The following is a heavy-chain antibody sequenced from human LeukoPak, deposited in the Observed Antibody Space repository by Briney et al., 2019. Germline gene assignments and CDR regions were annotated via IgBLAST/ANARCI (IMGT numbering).Heavy chain of an antibody. D-gene: IGHD3-10*01. CDR2: IIPIFGTA. Sequence: SVKVSCKASGGTFSSYAISWVRQAPGQGLEWMGGIIPIFGTANYAQKFQGRVTITTDESTSTAYMELSSLRSEDTAVYYCARDLGTMVRGVYPLWGQGTLVTVSS. CDR1: GGTFSSYA. CDR3: ARDLGTMVRGVYPL. J-gene: IGHJ4*02. V-gene: IGHV1-69*05.